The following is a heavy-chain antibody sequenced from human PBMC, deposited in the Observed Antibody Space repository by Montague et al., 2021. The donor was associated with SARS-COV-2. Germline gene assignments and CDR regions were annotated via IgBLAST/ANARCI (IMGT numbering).Heavy chain of an antibody. D-gene: IGHD3-10*01. CDR2: INHGGST. V-gene: IGHV4-34*01. Sequence: SETLSLTCAAHGTSFSGYYWNWIRQPPGKGLEWIGEINHGGSTKYSPSLKSRLTISADTSTNQFSLKLTSVAAADTAVYYCARLRDGVVPSPILGFGPYYSYKDMDVWGRGTTVTVSS. CDR3: ARLRDGVVPSPILGFGPYYSYKDMDV. CDR1: GTSFSGYY. J-gene: IGHJ6*03.